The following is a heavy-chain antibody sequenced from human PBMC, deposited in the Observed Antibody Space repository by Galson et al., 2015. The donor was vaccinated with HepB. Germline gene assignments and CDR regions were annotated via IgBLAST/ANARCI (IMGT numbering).Heavy chain of an antibody. CDR1: GFTFSSYS. J-gene: IGHJ4*02. CDR2: ISSSSSTI. V-gene: IGHV3-48*01. CDR3: AKGRGTGYSSGWDY. D-gene: IGHD6-19*01. Sequence: SLRLSCAASGFTFSSYSMNWVRQAPGKGLEWVSYISSSSSTIYYADSVKGRFTISRDNSKNTLYLQMNSLRAEDTAVYYCAKGRGTGYSSGWDYWGQGTLVTVSS.